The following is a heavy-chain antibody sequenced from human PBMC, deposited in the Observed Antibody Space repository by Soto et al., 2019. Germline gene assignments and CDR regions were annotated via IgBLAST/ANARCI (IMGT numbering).Heavy chain of an antibody. CDR1: GGSFSGYY. V-gene: IGHV4-34*01. Sequence: SETLSLTCAVYGGSFSGYYWSWIRQPPGKGLEWIGEINHSGSTNYNPSLKSRVTISVDTSKNQFSLKLSSVTAADTAVYYCARNYYYDRTHNWFDPWGQGTLVTVS. CDR2: INHSGST. J-gene: IGHJ5*02. CDR3: ARNYYYDRTHNWFDP. D-gene: IGHD3-22*01.